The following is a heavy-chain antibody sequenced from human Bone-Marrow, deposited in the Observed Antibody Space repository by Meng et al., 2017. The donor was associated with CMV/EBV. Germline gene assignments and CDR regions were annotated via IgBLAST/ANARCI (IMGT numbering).Heavy chain of an antibody. J-gene: IGHJ4*02. CDR3: ARVRWLQPDY. D-gene: IGHD5-24*01. Sequence: GGSLRLSCAASGFTFSSYSMNWVRQAPGKGLEWVANMKHDGSEKYYVDSVKGRFTISRDNAKNSLYLQMNSLRAEDTAVYYCARVRWLQPDYWGQGTLVTVSS. CDR2: MKHDGSEK. V-gene: IGHV3-7*01. CDR1: GFTFSSYS.